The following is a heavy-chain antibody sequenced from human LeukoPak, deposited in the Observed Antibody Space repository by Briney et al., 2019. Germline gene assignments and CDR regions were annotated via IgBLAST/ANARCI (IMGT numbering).Heavy chain of an antibody. CDR1: GGSFSGYY. J-gene: IGHJ5*02. CDR2: INHSGST. CDR3: ARGRGSGRYYGSGSYYVP. D-gene: IGHD3-10*01. Sequence: SETLSLTCAVYGGSFSGYYWSWIRQPPGKGLEWIGEINHSGSTNYNPSLKSRVTISVDTSKDQFSLKLSSVTAAGTAVYYCARGRGSGRYYGSGSYYVPWGQGTLVTVSS. V-gene: IGHV4-34*01.